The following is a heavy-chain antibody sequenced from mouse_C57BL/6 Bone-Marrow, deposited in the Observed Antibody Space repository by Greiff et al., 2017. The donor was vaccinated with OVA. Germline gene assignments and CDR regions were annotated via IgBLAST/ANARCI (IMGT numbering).Heavy chain of an antibody. CDR1: GFTFSSYG. Sequence: EVQRVESGGDLVKPGGSLKLSCAASGFTFSSYGMSWVRQTPDKRLEWVATISSGGSYTYYPDSVKGRFIISRDNAKNTLYLQMSSLKSEDTAMYYCARHGGYYAFDYWGQGTTLTVSS. V-gene: IGHV5-6*01. J-gene: IGHJ2*01. CDR3: ARHGGYYAFDY. D-gene: IGHD2-3*01. CDR2: ISSGGSYT.